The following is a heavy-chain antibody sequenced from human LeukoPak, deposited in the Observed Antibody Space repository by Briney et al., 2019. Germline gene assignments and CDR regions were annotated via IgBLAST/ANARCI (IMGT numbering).Heavy chain of an antibody. D-gene: IGHD5-12*01. CDR2: IRYDGSNK. Sequence: GGSLRLSCAASGFTFSSYGMHGVRQAPGKGLEGVAFIRYDGSNKYYADSVKGRFTISRDNSKRTLYLQMNSLRSEDTAVYYCAKEGLRFFDFWGQGTLVTVSS. J-gene: IGHJ4*02. CDR1: GFTFSSYG. CDR3: AKEGLRFFDF. V-gene: IGHV3-30*02.